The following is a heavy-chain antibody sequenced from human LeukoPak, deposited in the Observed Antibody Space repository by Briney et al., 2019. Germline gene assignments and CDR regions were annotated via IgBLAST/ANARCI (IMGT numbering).Heavy chain of an antibody. J-gene: IGHJ4*02. D-gene: IGHD3-3*01. CDR3: ARTGSFWSGYDY. CDR1: GGSISSGGYY. CDR2: IYYSGST. Sequence: SQTLSLTCTVSGGSISSGGYYWSWIRQHPGKGLEWIGYIYYSGSTYYNPSLKSRVTISVDTSKNQFSLKLSSVTVADTAVYYCARTGSFWSGYDYWGQGTLVTVSS. V-gene: IGHV4-31*03.